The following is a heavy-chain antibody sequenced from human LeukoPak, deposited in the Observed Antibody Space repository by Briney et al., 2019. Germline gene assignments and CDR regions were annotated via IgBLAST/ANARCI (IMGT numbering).Heavy chain of an antibody. CDR2: ISSNGGST. D-gene: IGHD2-15*01. V-gene: IGHV3-64*01. J-gene: IGHJ4*02. CDR1: GFTFSSYA. CDR3: AKVRGGY. Sequence: PGGSLRLSCAASGFTFSSYAMHWVRQAPGKGLEYVSAISSNGGSTYYANSVKGRFTISRDNSKNTLYLQMGSLGAEDMAVYYCAKVRGGYWGQGTLVTVSS.